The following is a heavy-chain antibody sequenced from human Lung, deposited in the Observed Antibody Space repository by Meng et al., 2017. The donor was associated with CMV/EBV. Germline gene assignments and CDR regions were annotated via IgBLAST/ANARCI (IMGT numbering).Heavy chain of an antibody. Sequence: AXVXVSXXASGYTFTSYGISWVRQAPGQGLEWMGWISAYNGNTNYAQKLQGRVTMTTDTSTSTAYMELRSLRSDDTAVYYCARALGYCSSTSCYRGYYFDYWGQGTLVXVSS. J-gene: IGHJ4*02. CDR2: ISAYNGNT. D-gene: IGHD2-2*01. CDR3: ARALGYCSSTSCYRGYYFDY. CDR1: GYTFTSYG. V-gene: IGHV1-18*01.